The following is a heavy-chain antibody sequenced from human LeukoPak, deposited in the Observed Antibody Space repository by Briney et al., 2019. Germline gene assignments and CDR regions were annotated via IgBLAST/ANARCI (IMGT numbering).Heavy chain of an antibody. CDR2: INPSGGST. J-gene: IGHJ4*02. V-gene: IGHV1-46*01. CDR3: ARGMHYDFWSGYYFDY. Sequence: SVKVSCKASGYTFTSYYIHWVRQAPGQGLEWMGIINPSGGSTSYAQKFQGRVTMTRDTSTSTVYMELSSLRSEDTAVYYCARGMHYDFWSGYYFDYWGQGTLVTVSS. CDR1: GYTFTSYY. D-gene: IGHD3-3*01.